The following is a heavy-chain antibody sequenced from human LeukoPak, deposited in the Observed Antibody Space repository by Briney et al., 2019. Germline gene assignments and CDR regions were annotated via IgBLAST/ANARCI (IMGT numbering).Heavy chain of an antibody. CDR1: GFTFSSLG. CDR2: IYSSGTP. Sequence: GGSLRLSCVASGFTFSSLGMHWVRQAPGKGLEWVSTIYSSGTPYYADSVKGRFIISRDKSKNTLFLQMNSLRADDTAVYFCARAPVVVGPGVFFESWGQGTLVTVSA. CDR3: ARAPVVVGPGVFFES. D-gene: IGHD2-21*01. V-gene: IGHV3-53*01. J-gene: IGHJ4*02.